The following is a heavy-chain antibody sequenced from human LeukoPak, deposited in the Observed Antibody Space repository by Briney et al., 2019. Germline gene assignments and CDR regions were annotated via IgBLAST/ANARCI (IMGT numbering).Heavy chain of an antibody. V-gene: IGHV1-69*04. D-gene: IGHD6-13*01. CDR3: ARERLSATAFDI. CDR1: VGTFSSYA. CDR2: IIPILGIA. Sequence: GSSVKVSCKASVGTFSSYAISWVRQAPGQGLEWMGRIIPILGIANYAQKFQGRVTITADKSTSTAYMELSSLRSEDTAVYYCARERLSATAFDIWGQGTMVTVSS. J-gene: IGHJ3*02.